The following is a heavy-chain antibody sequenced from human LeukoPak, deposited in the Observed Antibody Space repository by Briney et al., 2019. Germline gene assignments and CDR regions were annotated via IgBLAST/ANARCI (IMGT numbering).Heavy chain of an antibody. J-gene: IGHJ4*02. CDR3: ARASASSYFPFDY. D-gene: IGHD2-15*01. Sequence: PSETLSLTCTVSGGSISSYYWSWIRQPPGKGLEWIGYIYYSGSTNYNPSLKSRVTISVDTSKNQFSLKLSSVTAADTAVYYCARASASSYFPFDYWGQGTLVTVSS. CDR1: GGSISSYY. V-gene: IGHV4-59*12. CDR2: IYYSGST.